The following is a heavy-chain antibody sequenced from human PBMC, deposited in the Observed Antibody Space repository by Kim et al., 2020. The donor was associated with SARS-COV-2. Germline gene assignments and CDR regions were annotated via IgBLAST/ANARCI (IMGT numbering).Heavy chain of an antibody. CDR2: ISYDGSNK. Sequence: GGSLRLSCAASGFTFSSYAMHWVRQAPGKGLEWVAVISYDGSNKYYADSVKGRFTISRDNSKNTLYLQMNSLRAEDTAVYYCAREPDATYIVEETIWGQGTLVTVSS. CDR1: GFTFSSYA. CDR3: AREPDATYIVEETI. V-gene: IGHV3-30*04. D-gene: IGHD2-15*01. J-gene: IGHJ4*02.